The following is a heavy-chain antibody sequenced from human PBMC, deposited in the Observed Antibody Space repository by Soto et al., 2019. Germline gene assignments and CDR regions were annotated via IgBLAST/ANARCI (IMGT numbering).Heavy chain of an antibody. J-gene: IGHJ6*02. D-gene: IGHD6-13*01. CDR1: GFTFSSYG. CDR2: ISYDGSNK. CDR3: AKDLQQHYYYGMDV. V-gene: IGHV3-30*18. Sequence: LSLTCAASGFTFSSYGMHWVRQAPGKGLEWVAVISYDGSNKYYADSVKGRFTISRDNSKNTLYLQMNSLRAEDTAVYYCAKDLQQHYYYGMDVWGQGTTVTVSS.